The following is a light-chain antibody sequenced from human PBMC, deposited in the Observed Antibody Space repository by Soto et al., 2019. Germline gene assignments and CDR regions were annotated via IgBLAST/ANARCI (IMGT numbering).Light chain of an antibody. V-gene: IGLV2-11*01. Sequence: SVLTQPRSVSGSPGQSVTISCTGTSSDVGAYNYVSWYQQHPGKAPKFMIYDVSKRPSGVPDRFSGSKSGNTASLTISGLQAEDEADYYCGSYTTSSNYVFGTGTKVTVL. CDR1: SSDVGAYNY. CDR3: GSYTTSSNYV. J-gene: IGLJ1*01. CDR2: DVS.